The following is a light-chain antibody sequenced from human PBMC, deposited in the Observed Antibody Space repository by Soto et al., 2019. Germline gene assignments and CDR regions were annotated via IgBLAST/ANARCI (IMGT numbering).Light chain of an antibody. CDR2: GVT. CDR1: GGDIGAYNY. Sequence: QSALTQPASVSGSLGQSITLSCTRSGGDIGAYNYVSWYQQHPGKAPKLIIYGVTHRPSGVSSRFSASKSAYTASPTISALQAEDEADYYCSSFTTTYFYVFGPGTKVTVL. CDR3: SSFTTTYFYV. V-gene: IGLV2-14*01. J-gene: IGLJ1*01.